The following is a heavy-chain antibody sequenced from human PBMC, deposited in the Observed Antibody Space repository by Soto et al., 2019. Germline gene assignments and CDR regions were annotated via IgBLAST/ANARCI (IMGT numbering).Heavy chain of an antibody. CDR3: ARGGEGDYGVQGCDY. CDR1: GFTFSSYA. CDR2: VSYDGDNE. J-gene: IGHJ4*02. D-gene: IGHD4-17*01. V-gene: IGHV3-30-3*01. Sequence: HVQLVESGGGVVQPGRSLRLSCAASGFTFSSYALPWVRQAPGKGLEWVAVVSYDGDNEYYAESVRGRFTISRDDSKNTLSLQMNSLRVDDTAVYYCARGGEGDYGVQGCDYWGQGTLVSVSS.